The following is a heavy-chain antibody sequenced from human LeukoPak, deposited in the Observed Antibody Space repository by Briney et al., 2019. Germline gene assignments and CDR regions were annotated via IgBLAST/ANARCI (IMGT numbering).Heavy chain of an antibody. CDR2: ILYSGST. D-gene: IGHD1-26*01. J-gene: IGHJ4*02. CDR1: GGSISSYY. Sequence: SETLSLTCTVSGGSISSYYWSWIRQPPGKGLEWIGYILYSGSTNYNPSLKSRVIISVDTSKNQFSLKLSSVTAADTAVYYCARVFSVSYFFDYWGQGTLVTVSS. CDR3: ARVFSVSYFFDY. V-gene: IGHV4-59*08.